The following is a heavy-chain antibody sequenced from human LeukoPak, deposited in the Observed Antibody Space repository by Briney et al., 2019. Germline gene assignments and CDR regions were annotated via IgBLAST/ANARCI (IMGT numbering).Heavy chain of an antibody. CDR2: ISGSGGST. CDR1: GITLSNYG. J-gene: IGHJ4*02. D-gene: IGHD3-22*01. V-gene: IGHV3-23*01. CDR3: AKRGVVIRVILVGFHKEAYYFDS. Sequence: GGSLRLSCRVPGITLSNYGMSWVRQAPGKGLEWVAGISGSGGSTNYADSVKGRFTISRDNPKNTLYLQMTSLRAEDTAVYFCAKRGVVIRVILVGFHKEAYYFDSWGQGALVTVSS.